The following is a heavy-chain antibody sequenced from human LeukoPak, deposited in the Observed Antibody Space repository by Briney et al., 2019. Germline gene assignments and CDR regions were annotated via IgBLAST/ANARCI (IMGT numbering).Heavy chain of an antibody. D-gene: IGHD2-15*01. CDR3: AKDPLRYCSGGSCYSKGFDY. J-gene: IGHJ4*02. CDR1: GFTFSSYC. V-gene: IGHV3-33*06. CDR2: ICYDGSNK. Sequence: PGGSLRPSCPASGFTFSSYCMHWVRQAPGKGLEWVAVICYDGSNKYYADSVKGRFTISRDNSKNKLYLQMNSLRAEDTAVYYCAKDPLRYCSGGSCYSKGFDYWGQGTLVTVPS.